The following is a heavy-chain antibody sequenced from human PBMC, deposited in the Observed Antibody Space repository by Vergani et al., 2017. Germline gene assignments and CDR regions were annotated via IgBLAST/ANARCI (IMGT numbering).Heavy chain of an antibody. V-gene: IGHV5-51*01. CDR1: GYSFTSYW. D-gene: IGHD3-10*01. CDR2: IYPGDSDT. CDR3: ARYAITMVRGVIYYYYGMDV. J-gene: IGHJ6*02. Sequence: EVQLVPSGAEVKKPGESLKISCKGSGYSFTSYWIGWVRQMPGKGLEWMGIIYPGDSDTRYSPSFQGQFTISADKSISTAYLQWSSLKASDTAMYYCARYAITMVRGVIYYYYGMDVWGQGTTVTVSS.